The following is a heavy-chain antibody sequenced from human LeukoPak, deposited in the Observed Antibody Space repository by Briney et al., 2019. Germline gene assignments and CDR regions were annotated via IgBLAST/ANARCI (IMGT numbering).Heavy chain of an antibody. Sequence: GASVTVSCKASGYTFTSYGISWVRQAPGQELEWMGWISGYNGNTNYAQKLQGRVTMTTDKSTSTAYMELRSLRSDDTAVYYCARDAGSGSSYYFDYWGQGTLVTVPS. D-gene: IGHD1-26*01. CDR1: GYTFTSYG. CDR2: ISGYNGNT. J-gene: IGHJ4*02. V-gene: IGHV1-18*01. CDR3: ARDAGSGSSYYFDY.